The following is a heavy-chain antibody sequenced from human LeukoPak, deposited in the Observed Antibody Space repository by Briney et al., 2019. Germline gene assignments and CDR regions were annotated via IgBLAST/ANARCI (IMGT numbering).Heavy chain of an antibody. CDR1: GFTFNNYA. CDR3: ARDYPTSGIVTIFDY. J-gene: IGHJ4*02. D-gene: IGHD1-1*01. CDR2: ITASGGST. Sequence: GGSLRLSCASSGFTFNNYAMNWVRQAPGKGLEWVSSITASGGSTYCADSVKGRFTISRDNSKNTLYLQMSSLRAEDTAVYYCARDYPTSGIVTIFDYWGQGTLVTVSS. V-gene: IGHV3-23*01.